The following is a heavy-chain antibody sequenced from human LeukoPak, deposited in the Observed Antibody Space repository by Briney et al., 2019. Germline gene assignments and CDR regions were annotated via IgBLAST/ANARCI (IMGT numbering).Heavy chain of an antibody. V-gene: IGHV3-30*04. CDR1: GFTFSDNV. D-gene: IGHD3-10*01. Sequence: GRCLRLAWAASGFTFSDNVIHCGRQAPGKGLWWVARVSYDGSDNYYAGSVKGRFTISRDNSKNTLYLQMPRLRAEDTAVYYCARDLYGSRSKRCGMDVWGKGTTVTVSS. J-gene: IGHJ6*04. CDR3: ARDLYGSRSKRCGMDV. CDR2: VSYDGSDN.